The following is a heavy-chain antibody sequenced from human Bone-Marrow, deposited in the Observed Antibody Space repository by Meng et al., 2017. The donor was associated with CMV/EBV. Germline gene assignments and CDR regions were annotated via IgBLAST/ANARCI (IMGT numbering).Heavy chain of an antibody. V-gene: IGHV3-66*02. Sequence: GESLKISCAASGFTVSSNYMSWVRQAPGKGLEWVSVIYSGGSTYYADSVKGRFTISRDNSKNTLYLQMNSLRAEDTAVYYCARVLSPTWEVFDYWGQGTLVTVSS. J-gene: IGHJ4*02. D-gene: IGHD7-27*01. CDR3: ARVLSPTWEVFDY. CDR1: GFTVSSNY. CDR2: IYSGGST.